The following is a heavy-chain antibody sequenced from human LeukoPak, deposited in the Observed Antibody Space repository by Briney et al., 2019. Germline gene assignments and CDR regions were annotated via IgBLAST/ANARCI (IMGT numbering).Heavy chain of an antibody. V-gene: IGHV3-7*01. CDR1: GFTFSSYW. CDR2: IKEDGSEK. J-gene: IGHJ4*02. Sequence: GGSLTLSCAASGFTFSSYWMSWVRQAPGKGLEWVANIKEDGSEKYYVDSVKGRFTISRDNAKNSLYLQMNSLRAEDTAVYYCARESTITMVRGGISSPYYFDYWGQGTLVTVSS. CDR3: ARESTITMVRGGISSPYYFDY. D-gene: IGHD3-10*01.